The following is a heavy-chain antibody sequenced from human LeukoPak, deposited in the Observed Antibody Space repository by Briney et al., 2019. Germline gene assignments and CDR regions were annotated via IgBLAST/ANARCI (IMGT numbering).Heavy chain of an antibody. D-gene: IGHD3-22*01. J-gene: IGHJ4*02. CDR1: GFTFSNCA. V-gene: IGHV3-21*01. CDR2: ISNDGVYF. Sequence: PGGSLSLSCAASGFTFSNCAMNWVRQTPGKGLEWVSSISNDGVYFYYADSVKGRFTISRDNAKNSVFLQMNSLRADDTAVYYCARDGPTYYYDSSGYYPTLSWGQGTLVTVSS. CDR3: ARDGPTYYYDSSGYYPTLS.